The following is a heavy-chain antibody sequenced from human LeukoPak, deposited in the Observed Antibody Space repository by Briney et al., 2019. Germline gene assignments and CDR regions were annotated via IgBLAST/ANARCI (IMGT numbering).Heavy chain of an antibody. J-gene: IGHJ3*02. CDR3: ARARGYGGNGDDAFDI. D-gene: IGHD4-23*01. CDR2: IYHSGST. V-gene: IGHV4-4*02. Sequence: PSGTLSLTCAVSGGSISSSNWWSWVRQPPGKGLEWIGEIYHSGSTNYNPSLKSRVTISVDKSKNQFSLKLSSVTAADTAVYYCARARGYGGNGDDAFDIWGQGTMVTVSS. CDR1: GGSISSSNW.